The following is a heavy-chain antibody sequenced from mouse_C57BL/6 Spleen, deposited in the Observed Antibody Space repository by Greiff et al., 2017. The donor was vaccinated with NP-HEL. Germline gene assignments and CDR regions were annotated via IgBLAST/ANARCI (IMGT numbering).Heavy chain of an antibody. Sequence: VQLQQSGPVLVKPGASVKMSCKASGYTFTDYYMNWVKQSHGKSLEWIGVINPYNGGTSYNQKFKGKATLTVDKSSSTAYMELNSLTSEDSAVYCCAREGLLYYAMDYWGQGTSVTVSS. V-gene: IGHV1-19*01. CDR3: AREGLLYYAMDY. CDR1: GYTFTDYY. J-gene: IGHJ4*01. D-gene: IGHD2-10*01. CDR2: INPYNGGT.